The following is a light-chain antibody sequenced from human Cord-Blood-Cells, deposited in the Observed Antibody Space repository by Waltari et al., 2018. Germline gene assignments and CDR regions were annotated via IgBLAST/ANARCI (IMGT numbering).Light chain of an antibody. J-gene: IGLJ1*01. CDR3: SSYTSSSSYV. CDR1: SSDVGGYNY. V-gene: IGLV2-14*03. Sequence: QSALTQPAPVSGSPGQSITIYCTGTSSDVGGYNYVPWYQQHPGKAPKLMIYDVSNRPSGVSNRFSGSKSGNTASLTISGLQAEDEADYYCSSYTSSSSYVFGTGTKVTVL. CDR2: DVS.